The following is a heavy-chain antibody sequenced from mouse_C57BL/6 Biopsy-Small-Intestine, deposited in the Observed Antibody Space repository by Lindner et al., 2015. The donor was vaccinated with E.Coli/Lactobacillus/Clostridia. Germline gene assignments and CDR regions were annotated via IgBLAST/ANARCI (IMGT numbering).Heavy chain of an antibody. D-gene: IGHD1-3*01. V-gene: IGHV1-82*01. J-gene: IGHJ4*01. CDR2: IYPGDGDT. Sequence: VQLQESGPELVKPGASVKISRKASGYAFSSSWMNWVKQRPGKGLEWIGRIYPGDGDTNYNGKFKGKATLTADKSSSTAYMQLSSLTSEDSAVYFCARSHSGYYAMDYWGQGTSVTVSS. CDR3: ARSHSGYYAMDY. CDR1: GYAFSSSW.